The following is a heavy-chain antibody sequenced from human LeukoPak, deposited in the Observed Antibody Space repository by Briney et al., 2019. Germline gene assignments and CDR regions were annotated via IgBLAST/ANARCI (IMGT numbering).Heavy chain of an antibody. D-gene: IGHD2-2*01. J-gene: IGHJ5*02. CDR2: IYPGDSDT. Sequence: GESLKISCKGSGYSFTSYWIGWVRQMPGKSLEWMGIIYPGDSDTRYSPSFQGQVTISADKSISTAYLQWSSLKASDTAMYYCARGYCSSTSCSGEWFDPWGQGTLVTVSS. CDR3: ARGYCSSTSCSGEWFDP. CDR1: GYSFTSYW. V-gene: IGHV5-51*01.